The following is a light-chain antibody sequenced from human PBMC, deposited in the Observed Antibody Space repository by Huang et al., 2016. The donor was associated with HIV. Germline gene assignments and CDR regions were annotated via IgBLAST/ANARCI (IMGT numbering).Light chain of an antibody. CDR1: QGISYW. Sequence: DIQMTQSPSTLSASVGDRVTITCRASQGISYWLAWYQQKPGKAPNLLIYKSSSLQSGVPSRFSGSGSGTEFTLTISSLQPDDFASYYCQQYHSYLWTFGQGTKVEIK. CDR3: QQYHSYLWT. J-gene: IGKJ1*01. CDR2: KSS. V-gene: IGKV1-5*03.